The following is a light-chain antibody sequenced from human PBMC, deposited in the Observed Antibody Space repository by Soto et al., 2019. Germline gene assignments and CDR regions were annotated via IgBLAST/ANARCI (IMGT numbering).Light chain of an antibody. V-gene: IGLV2-8*01. CDR3: SSYANSNNYV. Sequence: QSVLTQPPSASGSPGQSVTISCSGTSSDIGGYTYVSWYQHHPGKAPKLMIYEVSKRPSGVPGRFSGSKSGNTASLTVSGLQAEDEADYYCSSYANSNNYVFGTGTKLTVL. J-gene: IGLJ1*01. CDR2: EVS. CDR1: SSDIGGYTY.